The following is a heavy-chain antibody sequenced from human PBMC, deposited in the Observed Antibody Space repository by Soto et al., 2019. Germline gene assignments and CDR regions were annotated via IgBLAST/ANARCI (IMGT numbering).Heavy chain of an antibody. CDR1: GGTFSSYA. V-gene: IGHV1-69*01. CDR3: SRGDPLDYGILTGYCLPNLRDYYYGMDV. J-gene: IGHJ6*02. CDR2: SIPIFGTA. D-gene: IGHD3-9*01. Sequence: QVQLVQSGAEVKKPGSSVKVSCKASGGTFSSYAISWVRQAPGQGLEWMGGSIPIFGTANYAQKFQGRVTITADESTATAFREVSSMKSEYTAVYYCSRGDPLDYGILTGYCLPNLRDYYYGMDVWGQGPTVTVSS.